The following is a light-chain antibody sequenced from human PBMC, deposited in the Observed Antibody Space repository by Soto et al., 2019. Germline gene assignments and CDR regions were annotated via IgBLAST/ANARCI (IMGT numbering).Light chain of an antibody. CDR1: SSDVGGYNY. CDR3: SSYTSSSTYVV. V-gene: IGLV2-14*01. CDR2: DVS. Sequence: QSALTQPASVAGSPGQSITISCTGTSSDVGGYNYVSWYQQHPGKAPKLMIYDVSNRPSGVSNRFSGSKSGNTASLTISGLQAEDEADYYCSSYTSSSTYVVFGGGTTHRP. J-gene: IGLJ2*01.